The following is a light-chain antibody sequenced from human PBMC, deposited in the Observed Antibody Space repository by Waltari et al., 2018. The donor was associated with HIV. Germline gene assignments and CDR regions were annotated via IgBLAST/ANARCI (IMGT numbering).Light chain of an antibody. CDR3: VGWDASLSGYV. CDR2: KNI. CDR1: SSNIGNDN. J-gene: IGLJ1*01. Sequence: QSVLTQPPSASGTPGQRVTISCSGSSSNIGNDNVYWYQQLPGTTPKLLIYKNIQRPSGVPDRFAGSKSGTSAYLAISGLRSEDEADYYCVGWDASLSGYVFGAGTKVTVL. V-gene: IGLV1-47*01.